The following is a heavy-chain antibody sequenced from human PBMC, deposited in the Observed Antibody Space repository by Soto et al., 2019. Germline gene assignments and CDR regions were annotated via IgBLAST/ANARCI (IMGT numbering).Heavy chain of an antibody. Sequence: SETLSLTCAVYGGSFSGYYWSWIRQPPGKGLEWIGEINHSGSTNYNPSLKSRVTISVDTSKNQFSLKLSSVTAADTAVYYCARGARPKDIVVVVAATPPVYYFDYWGHGTLVTVSS. D-gene: IGHD2-15*01. J-gene: IGHJ4*01. V-gene: IGHV4-34*01. CDR1: GGSFSGYY. CDR3: ARGARPKDIVVVVAATPPVYYFDY. CDR2: INHSGST.